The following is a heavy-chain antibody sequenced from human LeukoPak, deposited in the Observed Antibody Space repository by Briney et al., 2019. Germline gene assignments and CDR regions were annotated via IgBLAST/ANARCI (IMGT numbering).Heavy chain of an antibody. CDR2: IKPDGSEK. Sequence: GGSLRLSCAASGFTFSSYWMTWVRQAPGKGLEWVANIKPDGSEKYYVDSVKGRFTISRDNAKNSLYLQINSLRGEDTAVYYCARTRANTATFDSWGQGTLVTVSS. CDR3: ARTRANTATFDS. J-gene: IGHJ4*02. CDR1: GFTFSSYW. D-gene: IGHD5-18*01. V-gene: IGHV3-7*01.